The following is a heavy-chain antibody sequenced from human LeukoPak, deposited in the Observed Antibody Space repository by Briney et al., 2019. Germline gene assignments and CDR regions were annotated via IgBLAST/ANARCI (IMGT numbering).Heavy chain of an antibody. CDR3: ARDTGDGSYDY. J-gene: IGHJ4*02. CDR2: ISSSSTI. D-gene: IGHD1-26*01. V-gene: IGHV3-48*02. Sequence: GGSLRHSCTVSGFTFSSYAMNWVRHDPGNGLRSLSYISSSSTIYYADSVKGRFTISRDNAKNSLYLQMNSLRDEDTAVYYCARDTGDGSYDYWGQGTMVTVSS. CDR1: GFTFSSYA.